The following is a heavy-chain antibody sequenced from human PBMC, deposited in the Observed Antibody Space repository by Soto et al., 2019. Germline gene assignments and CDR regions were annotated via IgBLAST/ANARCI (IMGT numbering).Heavy chain of an antibody. J-gene: IGHJ4*02. CDR3: ATSLLWFGELSLGFDY. Sequence: GGSLRLSCAASGFTVSSNYLSWVRQAPGKGLEWVSVIYSGGSTYYADSVKGRFTISRHNSRNTLYLQMNSLRAEDTAVYYCATSLLWFGELSLGFDYWGQGTLVTVSS. CDR2: IYSGGST. D-gene: IGHD3-10*01. CDR1: GFTVSSNY. V-gene: IGHV3-53*04.